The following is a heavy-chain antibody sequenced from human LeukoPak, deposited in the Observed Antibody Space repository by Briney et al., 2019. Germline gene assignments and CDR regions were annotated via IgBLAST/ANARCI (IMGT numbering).Heavy chain of an antibody. J-gene: IGHJ4*02. Sequence: GGSLRLSCAASGFTFSTYWMSWVRQTPGKGLEWVATIKKDGSEKYYVDSVKGRFTISRDNAKNSLYLQMNSLRAEDTAVYYCARDYMVTFDYWGRETLVTVSS. CDR3: ARDYMVTFDY. V-gene: IGHV3-7*05. CDR2: IKKDGSEK. CDR1: GFTFSTYW. D-gene: IGHD5-18*01.